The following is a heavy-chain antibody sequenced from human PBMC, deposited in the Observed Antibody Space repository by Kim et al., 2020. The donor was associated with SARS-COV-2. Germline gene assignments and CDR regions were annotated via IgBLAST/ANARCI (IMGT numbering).Heavy chain of an antibody. CDR2: ISYSGTT. CDR3: ARPPRGISRRTFDI. D-gene: IGHD3-3*01. Sequence: SETLSLTCTVSGASIDSTNYYWGWIRQSPGKGLEWIGSISYSGTTYYNPSFESRVTISVDTSKKQFSLRLSSVTAAATAVYYCARPPRGISRRTFDIWGQGTMVTVSS. V-gene: IGHV4-39*01. CDR1: GASIDSTNYY. J-gene: IGHJ3*02.